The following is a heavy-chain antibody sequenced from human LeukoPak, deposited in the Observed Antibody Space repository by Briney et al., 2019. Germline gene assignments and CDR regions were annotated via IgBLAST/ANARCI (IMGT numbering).Heavy chain of an antibody. D-gene: IGHD5-12*01. V-gene: IGHV3-9*01. CDR2: ISWNSGSI. J-gene: IGHJ4*02. CDR3: AKDDDGYSGYDFGSYFDY. CDR1: GFTFDDYA. Sequence: QAGGSLRLSCAASGFTFDDYAMHWVRQAPGKGLEWVSGISWNSGSIGYADSVKGRFTISRDNAKNSLYLQMNSLRAEDTALYYCAKDDDGYSGYDFGSYFDYWGQGTLVTVSS.